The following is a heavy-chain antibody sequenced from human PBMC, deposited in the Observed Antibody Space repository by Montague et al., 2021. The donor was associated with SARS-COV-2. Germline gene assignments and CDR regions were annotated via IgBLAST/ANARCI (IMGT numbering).Heavy chain of an antibody. CDR2: IYDSEST. J-gene: IGHJ4*02. D-gene: IGHD3-9*01. Sequence: SETLSLTCTVSGGSIISDTYYWSWIRQPPGKGLEWIADIYDSESTNYNPSLKSRVTMSSDTSKNQFSLKLTSVTAADTAVYYCARPTRILLGSYNRDFEYWGQGILVTVSS. V-gene: IGHV4-61*01. CDR1: GGSIISDTYY. CDR3: ARPTRILLGSYNRDFEY.